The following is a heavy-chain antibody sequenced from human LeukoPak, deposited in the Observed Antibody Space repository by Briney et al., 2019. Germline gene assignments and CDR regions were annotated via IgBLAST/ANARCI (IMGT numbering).Heavy chain of an antibody. V-gene: IGHV3-74*01. CDR3: ARNNGMDV. CDR2: IASDGSST. Sequence: GGSLRLSCAASGFTFSSYWMNWVRQAPGKGLVWVSRIASDGSSTTYADSVKGRFTISKDNAKNSLYLQMNSLRAEDTALYHCARNNGMDVWGQGTTVIVSS. CDR1: GFTFSSYW. J-gene: IGHJ6*02.